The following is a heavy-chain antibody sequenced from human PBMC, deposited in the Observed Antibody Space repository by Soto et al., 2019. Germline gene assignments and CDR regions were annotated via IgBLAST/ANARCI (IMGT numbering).Heavy chain of an antibody. CDR2: IIPIFGTA. J-gene: IGHJ3*02. CDR1: GGTFSSYA. Sequence: SVKVSCKXSGGTFSSYAISWVRQAPGQGLEWMGGIIPIFGTANYAQKFQGRVTITADKSTSTAYMELSSLRSEDTTVYHCARGPGYSYGPHAFDIWGQGTMVTVSS. D-gene: IGHD5-18*01. CDR3: ARGPGYSYGPHAFDI. V-gene: IGHV1-69*06.